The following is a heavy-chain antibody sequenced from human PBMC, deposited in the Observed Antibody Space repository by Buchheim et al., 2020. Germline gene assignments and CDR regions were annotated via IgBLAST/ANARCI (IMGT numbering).Heavy chain of an antibody. D-gene: IGHD3-22*01. CDR1: GFTFSIYA. J-gene: IGHJ4*02. CDR3: AKGPYDSSGYFDY. V-gene: IGHV3-30*04. Sequence: QVQLVESGGGVVQPGRSLRLSCAASGFTFSIYAMHWVRQAPGKGLEWVAVISYDGSNKYYADSVKGRFTISRDNSKNTLYLQMNSLRAEDTAVYYCAKGPYDSSGYFDYWGQGTL. CDR2: ISYDGSNK.